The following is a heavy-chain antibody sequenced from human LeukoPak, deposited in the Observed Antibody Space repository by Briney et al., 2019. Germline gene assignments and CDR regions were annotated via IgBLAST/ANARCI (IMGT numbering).Heavy chain of an antibody. CDR1: GFTFSDYY. Sequence: GGSLRLSCAASGFTFSDYYMSWIRQAPGKGLEWVSYMSTSDSPIYYTDSVEGRFTISRDNAKNSLYLQMNSLRAEDTAVYYCAREAAAGTSYYYMDVWGKGTTVTVSS. CDR3: AREAAAGTSYYYMDV. J-gene: IGHJ6*03. CDR2: MSTSDSPI. D-gene: IGHD6-13*01. V-gene: IGHV3-11*04.